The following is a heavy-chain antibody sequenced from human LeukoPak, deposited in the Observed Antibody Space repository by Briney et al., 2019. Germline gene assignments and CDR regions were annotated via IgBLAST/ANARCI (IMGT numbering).Heavy chain of an antibody. CDR3: ARYIFVGYYDSRGAFDI. D-gene: IGHD3-22*01. CDR2: IIPIFGIA. V-gene: IGHV1-69*04. J-gene: IGHJ3*02. CDR1: GGTFSSYA. Sequence: SVKVSCKASGGTFSSYAISWVRQAPGQGLEWMGRIIPIFGIANYAQKFQGRVTITADKSTSTAYMELSSLRSEDTAVYYCARYIFVGYYDSRGAFDIWGQGTMVTVSS.